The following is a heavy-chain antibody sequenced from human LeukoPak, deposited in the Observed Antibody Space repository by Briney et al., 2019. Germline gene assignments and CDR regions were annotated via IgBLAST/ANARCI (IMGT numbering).Heavy chain of an antibody. J-gene: IGHJ4*02. CDR2: ISSSGSTI. Sequence: PGGSLSLSCAASGFTFSDYYMSWIRQAPGKGLEWVSYISSSGSTIYYADSVKGRFTISRDNAKNSLYLQMNSLRAEDTAVYYCARDAVTMVRGVNYWGQGTLVTVSS. CDR3: ARDAVTMVRGVNY. V-gene: IGHV3-11*01. CDR1: GFTFSDYY. D-gene: IGHD3-10*01.